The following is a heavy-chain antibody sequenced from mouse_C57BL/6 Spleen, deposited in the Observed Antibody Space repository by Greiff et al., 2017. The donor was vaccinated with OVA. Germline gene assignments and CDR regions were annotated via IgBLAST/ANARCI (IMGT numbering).Heavy chain of an antibody. CDR1: GYAFSSSW. V-gene: IGHV1-82*01. Sequence: VQLQESGPELVKPGASVKISCKASGYAFSSSWMNWVKQRPGKGLEWIGRIYPGDGDTNYNGKFKGKATLTADKSSSTAYMQLSSLTSEDSAVYFCARFGYYGSRYYFDYWGQGTTLTVSS. D-gene: IGHD1-1*01. CDR2: IYPGDGDT. CDR3: ARFGYYGSRYYFDY. J-gene: IGHJ2*01.